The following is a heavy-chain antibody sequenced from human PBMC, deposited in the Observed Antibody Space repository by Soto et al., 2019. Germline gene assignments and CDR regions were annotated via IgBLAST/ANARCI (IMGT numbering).Heavy chain of an antibody. D-gene: IGHD6-13*01. CDR1: GGTFSSYA. CDR3: ARDCRRLEAAGIYWFDP. Sequence: QVQLVQSGAEVKKPGSSVKVSCKASGGTFSSYAISWVRQAPGQGLEWMGGIIPIFGTANYAQTFQGRVTITADESTSTDYMERSSMRSEATAVYYCARDCRRLEAAGIYWFDPWGQGTLVTVSS. J-gene: IGHJ5*02. CDR2: IIPIFGTA. V-gene: IGHV1-69*12.